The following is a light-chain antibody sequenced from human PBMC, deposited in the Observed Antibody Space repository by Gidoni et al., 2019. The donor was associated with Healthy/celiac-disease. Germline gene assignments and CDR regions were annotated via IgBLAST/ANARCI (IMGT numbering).Light chain of an antibody. J-gene: IGKJ2*01. CDR3: QQYYSTPYT. Sequence: ENVIDQAPDSLAVSLGERATINCKSSQSVLYSSNNKNYLAWYQQKPGQPPKLLIYWASTRESGVPDRFSGSGSGTDFTLTISSLQAEDVAVYYCQQYYSTPYTFGQXTKLEIK. CDR2: WAS. V-gene: IGKV4-1*01. CDR1: QSVLYSSNNKNY.